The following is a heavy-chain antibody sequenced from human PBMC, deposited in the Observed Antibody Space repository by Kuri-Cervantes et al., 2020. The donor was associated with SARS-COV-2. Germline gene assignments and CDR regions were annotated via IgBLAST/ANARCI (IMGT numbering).Heavy chain of an antibody. J-gene: IGHJ4*02. Sequence: SETLSLTCTVSGGSISSGDYYWSWIRQPPGKGLEWIGYIYYSGSTDYNPSLKSRVTISVDTSKNQFSLKLRPVTATDTAVYYCARLFSPWSVVGDYWGQGTLVTVSS. V-gene: IGHV4-30-4*01. CDR1: GGSISSGDYY. CDR2: IYYSGST. CDR3: ARLFSPWSVVGDY. D-gene: IGHD1-1*01.